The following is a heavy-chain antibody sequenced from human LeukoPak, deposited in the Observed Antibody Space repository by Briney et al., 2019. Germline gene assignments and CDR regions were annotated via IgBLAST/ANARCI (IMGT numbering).Heavy chain of an antibody. CDR3: ARDKPWPYYYDSSGYYYGY. V-gene: IGHV1-2*02. Sequence: ASVKVSCKASGYTFTGYYMHWVRQAPGQGLKWMGWINPNSGGTNYAQKFQGRVTMTRDTSISTAYMELSRLRSDDTAVYYCARDKPWPYYYDSSGYYYGYWGQGTLVTVSS. J-gene: IGHJ4*02. CDR1: GYTFTGYY. D-gene: IGHD3-22*01. CDR2: INPNSGGT.